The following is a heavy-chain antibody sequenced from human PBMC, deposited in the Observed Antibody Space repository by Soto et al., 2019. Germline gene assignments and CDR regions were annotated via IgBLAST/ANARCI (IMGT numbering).Heavy chain of an antibody. CDR2: FDPEDGET. V-gene: IGHV1-24*01. J-gene: IGHJ6*02. CDR3: ARDPYYDFWSGSSSYYYYGMDV. Sequence: ASVKVSCKVSGYTLTELSMHCVRQAPGKGLEWMGGFDPEDGETIYAQKLQGRVTMTEDTSTSTAYMELRSLRSDDTAVYYCARDPYYDFWSGSSSYYYYGMDVWGQGTTVTVSS. D-gene: IGHD3-3*01. CDR1: GYTLTELS.